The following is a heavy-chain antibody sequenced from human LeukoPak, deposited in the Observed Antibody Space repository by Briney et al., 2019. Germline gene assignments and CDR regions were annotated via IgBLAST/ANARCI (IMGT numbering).Heavy chain of an antibody. CDR1: GYTFTSYG. Sequence: ASVKVSCKASGYTFTSYGISWVRQAPGQGLEWMGWISAYNGNTNYAQKLQGRVTMTTDTSTSTAYMELRSLRSDDMAVYYCASFSSSWYFFYGMDVWGQGTTVTVSS. D-gene: IGHD6-13*01. CDR2: ISAYNGNT. J-gene: IGHJ6*02. V-gene: IGHV1-18*03. CDR3: ASFSSSWYFFYGMDV.